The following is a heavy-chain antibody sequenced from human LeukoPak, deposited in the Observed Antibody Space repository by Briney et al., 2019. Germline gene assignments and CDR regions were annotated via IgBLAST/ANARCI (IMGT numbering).Heavy chain of an antibody. CDR1: GYTFTSYG. V-gene: IGHV1-18*01. J-gene: IGHJ3*02. CDR3: ARGLTYYYDSSGENYDAFDI. Sequence: ASVKVSCKASGYTFTSYGISWVRQAPGQGLEWMGWISAYNGNTNYAQKLQGRVTMTTDTSTSTAYMELRSLRSDDTAVYYCARGLTYYYDSSGENYDAFDIWGQGTMVTVSS. CDR2: ISAYNGNT. D-gene: IGHD3-22*01.